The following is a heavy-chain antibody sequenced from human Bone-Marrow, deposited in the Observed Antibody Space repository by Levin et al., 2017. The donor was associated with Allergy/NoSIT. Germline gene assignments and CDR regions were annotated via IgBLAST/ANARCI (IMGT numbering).Heavy chain of an antibody. CDR2: INPNSGGA. Sequence: ASVKVSCKASGYNFIAYFIHWVRQAPGQGPEWMGRINPNSGGANYAQKFQGRVTMTRDTSINTAYMELNGLTSDDTAVYYCARLGRVVEGVTAFDPWGQGTLVIVSS. V-gene: IGHV1-2*06. CDR1: GYNFIAYF. CDR3: ARLGRVVEGVTAFDP. D-gene: IGHD3-10*01. J-gene: IGHJ5*02.